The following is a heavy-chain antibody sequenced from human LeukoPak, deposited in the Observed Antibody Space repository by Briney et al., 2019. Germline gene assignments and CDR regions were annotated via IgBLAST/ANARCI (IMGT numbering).Heavy chain of an antibody. V-gene: IGHV4-59*01. CDR2: IYYSGST. D-gene: IGHD3-16*01. Sequence: PSETLSLTCTVSGDSISNYYWIWIRQPPGKGLEWIGCIYYSGSTNYNPSLKSRVTISVDTSKNQFSLKLNSVTTADTAVYYCTRGAGWLIDYWGQGILVTVSS. CDR3: TRGAGWLIDY. CDR1: GDSISNYY. J-gene: IGHJ4*02.